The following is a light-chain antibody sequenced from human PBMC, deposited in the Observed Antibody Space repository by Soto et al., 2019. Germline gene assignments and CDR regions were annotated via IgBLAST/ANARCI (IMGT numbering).Light chain of an antibody. J-gene: IGKJ1*01. CDR3: RQYNNWPPLT. V-gene: IGKV3-15*01. CDR1: QSVSSN. Sequence: EIVMTQSPATLSVSPGERATLSCRASQSVSSNLAWYQQKPGQAPRLLIYGVSTRATGIPDRFSGSGSGTEFTLTISSLQSEDFAIYYCRQYNNWPPLTFGQGTKVDIK. CDR2: GVS.